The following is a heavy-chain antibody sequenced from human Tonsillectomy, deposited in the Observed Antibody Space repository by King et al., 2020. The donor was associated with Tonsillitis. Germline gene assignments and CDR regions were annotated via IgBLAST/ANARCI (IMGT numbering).Heavy chain of an antibody. CDR2: IYYSGST. V-gene: IGHV4-39*01. Sequence: QLQESGPGLVKPSETLSLTCTVSGGSISSSRYYWGWIRQPPGKGLEWIGSIYYSGSTYYNPSLRSRVTISVDTSKNQFSLKLNSVTAADTAVYYCARPTAVAGTGVEYLGRGTLVTVSS. J-gene: IGHJ4*02. CDR1: GGSISSSRYY. CDR3: ARPTAVAGTGVEY. D-gene: IGHD6-19*01.